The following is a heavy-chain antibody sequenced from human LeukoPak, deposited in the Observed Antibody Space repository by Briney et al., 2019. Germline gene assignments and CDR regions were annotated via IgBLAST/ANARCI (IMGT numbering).Heavy chain of an antibody. V-gene: IGHV3-21*01. CDR3: AREGYSSSWYSGSYYYYYMDV. Sequence: GGSLRLSCAASGFTFNSYSMNWVRQAPGKGLEWVSSISSSSNYIYYADSVKGRVTISRDNAKNTLYLQMNSLRAEDTAVYYCAREGYSSSWYSGSYYYYYMDVWGKGTTVTVSS. CDR1: GFTFNSYS. J-gene: IGHJ6*03. D-gene: IGHD6-13*01. CDR2: ISSSSNYI.